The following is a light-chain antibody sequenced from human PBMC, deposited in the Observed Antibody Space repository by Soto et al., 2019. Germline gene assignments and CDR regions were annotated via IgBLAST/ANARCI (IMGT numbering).Light chain of an antibody. J-gene: IGKJ2*01. V-gene: IGKV3D-15*01. Sequence: EMVVTQSPATLSVSPGERVTLSCRTSQDVSSKLAWYQQKPGQPPSLLIYDASTRATGTPARFSGSGSGTEFTLAVSSLQPEDFGTYFCQQSYSNSYTFGQGTTLEIK. CDR2: DAS. CDR3: QQSYSNSYT. CDR1: QDVSSK.